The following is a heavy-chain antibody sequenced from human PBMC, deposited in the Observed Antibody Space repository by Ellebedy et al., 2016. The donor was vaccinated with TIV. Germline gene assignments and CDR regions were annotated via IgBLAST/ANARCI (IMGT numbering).Heavy chain of an antibody. CDR3: ARDVGPSGGTWFFDY. CDR1: AFTFSNYN. V-gene: IGHV3-21*01. Sequence: GESLKISCATSAFTFSNYNMNWVHQALRTGLEWVSSISGSGSYIYYADSAEGRFTISRDNAKNSLYLQMNGLRAEDTAVYYCARDVGPSGGTWFFDYWGQGTLVTISS. J-gene: IGHJ4*02. CDR2: ISGSGSYI. D-gene: IGHD1-26*01.